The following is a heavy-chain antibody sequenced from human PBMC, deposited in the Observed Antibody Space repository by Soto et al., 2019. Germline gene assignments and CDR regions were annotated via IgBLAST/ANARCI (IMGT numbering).Heavy chain of an antibody. Sequence: PGGSLRLSCAASGFTFSSYGMHWVRQSPGNGLEWVAVISYDGSNKYYADSVKGRFTISRDNSKNKLYLQMNRLTADDTAVYYCAKDQRRAQRATFMAQGYYYYGMDVWGQGTTVTVSS. D-gene: IGHD6-25*01. V-gene: IGHV3-30*18. CDR2: ISYDGSNK. CDR1: GFTFSSYG. J-gene: IGHJ6*02. CDR3: AKDQRRAQRATFMAQGYYYYGMDV.